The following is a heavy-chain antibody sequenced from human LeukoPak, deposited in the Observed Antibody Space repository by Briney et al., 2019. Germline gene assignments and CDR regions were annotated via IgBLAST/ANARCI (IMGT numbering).Heavy chain of an antibody. D-gene: IGHD3-16*02. CDR3: ARDLTVALHDYVWGSYRPNWFDP. J-gene: IGHJ5*02. CDR1: GFTFGDYA. CDR2: IQYDGSKK. Sequence: GGSLRLSCTASGFTFGDYAMSWFRQAPGKGLEWVTFIQYDGSKKYYADSVKGRFTISRDNSKNTLYLEMNSLRAEDTALYHCARDLTVALHDYVWGSYRPNWFDPWGQGTLVTVSS. V-gene: IGHV3-30*02.